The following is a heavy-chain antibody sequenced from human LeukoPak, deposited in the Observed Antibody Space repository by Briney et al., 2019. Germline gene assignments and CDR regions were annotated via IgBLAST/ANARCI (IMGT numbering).Heavy chain of an antibody. CDR1: GFPFANHA. J-gene: IGHJ4*02. D-gene: IGHD3-16*01. V-gene: IGHV3-23*01. Sequence: GGSLRLSCAASGFPFANHAMSWVRQPPGEGLEWVSAISNGNTYYADSVRGRFTISRDDSKNMVYLQMNSLRAEDTAVYYCARDGGDYWGQGTLVTVSS. CDR3: ARDGGDY. CDR2: ISNGNT.